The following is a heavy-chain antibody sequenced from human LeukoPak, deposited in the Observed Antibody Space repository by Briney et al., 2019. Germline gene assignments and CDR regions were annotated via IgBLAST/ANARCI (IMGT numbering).Heavy chain of an antibody. J-gene: IGHJ4*02. CDR1: GGSISSGGYY. V-gene: IGHV4-31*03. CDR2: IYYSGST. CDR3: ARGIRYYYGSGGYFDY. D-gene: IGHD3-10*01. Sequence: PSQTLSLTCTVSGGSISSGGYYWSWIRQHPGKGLEWIGYIYYSGSTYYNPSLKSRVTISVDTSKNQFSLKLSSVTAADTAVYYCARGIRYYYGSGGYFDYWGQGTLVTVSP.